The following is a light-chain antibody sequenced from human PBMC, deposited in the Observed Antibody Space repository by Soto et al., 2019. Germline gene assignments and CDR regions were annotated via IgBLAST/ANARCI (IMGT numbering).Light chain of an antibody. CDR2: AAS. V-gene: IGKV1-9*01. CDR1: QGISTV. Sequence: IQLTQSPSFLSASGGDRGTITCRASQGISTVLAWYQQKPGKAPKLLIYAASIWQSGVPSRFRGSGSGTDFTLTLSRLQPEDFATYFCQQLNSYPLTLGGGTKVDIK. J-gene: IGKJ4*01. CDR3: QQLNSYPLT.